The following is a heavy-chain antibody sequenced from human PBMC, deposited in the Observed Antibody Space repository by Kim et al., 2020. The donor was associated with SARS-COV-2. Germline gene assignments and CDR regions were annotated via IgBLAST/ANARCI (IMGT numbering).Heavy chain of an antibody. CDR2: ISYDGSNK. CDR3: AKDCHEYQLPDYFDY. D-gene: IGHD2-2*01. CDR1: GFTFSSYG. J-gene: IGHJ4*02. V-gene: IGHV3-30*18. Sequence: GGSLRLSCAASGFTFSSYGMHWVRQAPGKGLEWVAVISYDGSNKYYADSVKGRFTISRDNSKNTLYLQMNSLRAEDTAVYYCAKDCHEYQLPDYFDYWGQGTLVTVSS.